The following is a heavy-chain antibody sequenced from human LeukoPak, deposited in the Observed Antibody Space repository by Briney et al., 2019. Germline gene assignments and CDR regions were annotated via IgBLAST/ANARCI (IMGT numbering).Heavy chain of an antibody. Sequence: SVKVSCKASGGTFSSYAISWVRQAPGQGLEWMGGIIPIFGTANYAQKFQGRVTITTDESTSTAYMELSSLRSEDTAVYYCASLSGGITMVRGVLDAFDIWGQGTMVTVSS. J-gene: IGHJ3*02. D-gene: IGHD3-10*01. CDR1: GGTFSSYA. CDR2: IIPIFGTA. V-gene: IGHV1-69*05. CDR3: ASLSGGITMVRGVLDAFDI.